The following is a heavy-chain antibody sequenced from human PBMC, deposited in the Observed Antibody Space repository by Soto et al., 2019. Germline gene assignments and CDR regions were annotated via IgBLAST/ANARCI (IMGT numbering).Heavy chain of an antibody. D-gene: IGHD3-10*01. CDR3: ARDDSMGFGELLSNWFDP. V-gene: IGHV1-2*02. J-gene: IGHJ5*02. Sequence: ASVKVSCKPSGYPFTDLYIHWVRQAPGLGLEWMGWIDPRSGASRKTQRFQGRFTMTTDTSTSTAYMELRSLRSDDTAVYYCARDDSMGFGELLSNWFDPWGQGTLVTVSS. CDR1: GYPFTDLY. CDR2: IDPRSGAS.